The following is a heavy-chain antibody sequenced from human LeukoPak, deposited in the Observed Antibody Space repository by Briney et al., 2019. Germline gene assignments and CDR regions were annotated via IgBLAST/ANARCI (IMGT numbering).Heavy chain of an antibody. CDR1: GFTFSSYA. Sequence: GGSLRLSCAASGFTFSSYAMTWVRQAPGKGLEWVSAISGSGSSTYYADSVKGRFTISRDNSKNTLCLQMNSLRAEDTAVYYCAKCGGYNFWSPPTKPDYWGQGTLVTVSS. CDR2: ISGSGSST. J-gene: IGHJ4*02. CDR3: AKCGGYNFWSPPTKPDY. D-gene: IGHD3-3*01. V-gene: IGHV3-23*01.